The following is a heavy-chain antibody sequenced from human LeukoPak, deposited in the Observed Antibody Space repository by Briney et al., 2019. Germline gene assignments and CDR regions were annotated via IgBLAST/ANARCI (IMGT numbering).Heavy chain of an antibody. CDR1: GYSFSSYF. J-gene: IGHJ4*02. Sequence: GASVKVSCKASGYSFSSYFMHWVRQAPGQGLEWMGIINPSDGTPRYTQKFQGRVTMTRDTSTSTVYLELINLRSDDTAIYFCASGNQLLSRYFEYWGQGTLVTVSS. CDR3: ASGNQLLSRYFEY. CDR2: INPSDGTP. V-gene: IGHV1-46*01. D-gene: IGHD2-2*01.